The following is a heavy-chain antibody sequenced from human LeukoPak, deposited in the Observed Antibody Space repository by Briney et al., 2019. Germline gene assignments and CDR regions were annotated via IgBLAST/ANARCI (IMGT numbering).Heavy chain of an antibody. V-gene: IGHV6-1*01. CDR1: GDSVSSNSAA. J-gene: IGHJ4*02. CDR3: AAAGCSGGGCYLDY. Sequence: SQTLSLTCAISGDSVSSNSAAWNWIRQSPSRGLEWLGRTYYRSKWYNDYTVSVKSRITINPDTSKNQFSLQLNSVTPEDTAVYYCAAAGCSGGGCYLDYWGRGTLVTVSS. D-gene: IGHD2-15*01. CDR2: TYYRSKWYN.